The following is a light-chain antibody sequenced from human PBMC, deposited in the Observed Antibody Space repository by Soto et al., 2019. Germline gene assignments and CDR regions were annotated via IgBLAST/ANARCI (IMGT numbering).Light chain of an antibody. J-gene: IGKJ5*01. V-gene: IGKV3-20*01. CDR3: QQYSSSPSIT. CDR2: GAS. CDR1: QSVSSSF. Sequence: TLSLSPGEIATLSCMASQSVSSSFLAWYQQKAGQAPRLLIYGASRRATGIPDRFSGSGSGTDFTLTISRLEPEDFAVYYCQQYSSSPSITFGQGTRLEIK.